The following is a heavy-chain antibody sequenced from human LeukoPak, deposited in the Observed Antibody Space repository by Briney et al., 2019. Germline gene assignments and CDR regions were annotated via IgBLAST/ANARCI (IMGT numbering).Heavy chain of an antibody. CDR3: ARVKVAVAGIGWFDP. CDR2: VYSGGTT. Sequence: GGSLRLSCVASGFTVRSNYMSWVRQAPGRGLEWVSVVYSGGTTYYADSVKCRFNISRDNSKNTLYLQMNSLRAEDTAVYYCARVKVAVAGIGWFDPWGQGSLVTVSS. J-gene: IGHJ5*02. D-gene: IGHD6-13*01. V-gene: IGHV3-53*01. CDR1: GFTVRSNY.